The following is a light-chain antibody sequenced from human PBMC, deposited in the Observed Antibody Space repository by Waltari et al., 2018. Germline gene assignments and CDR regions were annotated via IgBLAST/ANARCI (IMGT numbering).Light chain of an antibody. CDR2: GAS. CDR3: QQYGSSPRT. CDR1: PSVSSSY. V-gene: IGKV3-20*01. J-gene: IGKJ2*02. Sequence: DIVLTQSPGTLSLSPGERATLSCRASPSVSSSYLAWYQQKPGQAPRLLIYGASSRATGIPDRFSGSGSGTDFTLTISRLEPEDFAVYYCQQYGSSPRTFGQGTKLEIK.